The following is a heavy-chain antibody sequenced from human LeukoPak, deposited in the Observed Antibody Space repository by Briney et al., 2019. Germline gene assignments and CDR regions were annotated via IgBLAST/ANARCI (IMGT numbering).Heavy chain of an antibody. D-gene: IGHD1-26*01. CDR3: ARARGSYAFDY. Sequence: PGGSLRLSCAASGFTFSEYYMGCLRQVPGKGLEWVSHISSSGSVEYYADSVRGRVTISRDNAKNSLHLQMNSLGVEDTAMYYCARARGSYAFDYWGQGTLVTVSS. V-gene: IGHV3-11*04. CDR1: GFTFSEYY. J-gene: IGHJ4*02. CDR2: ISSSGSVE.